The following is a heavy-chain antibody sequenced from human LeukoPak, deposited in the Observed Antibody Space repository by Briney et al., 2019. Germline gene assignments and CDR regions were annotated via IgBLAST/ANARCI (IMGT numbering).Heavy chain of an antibody. CDR2: ISSSSSTI. Sequence: GGSLRLSCAASGFTFSSYSMNWVRQAPGKGLEWVSYISSSSSTIYYADSVKGRFTISRDNAKNSLYLQMNSLRAEDTAVYYCASEMSGLSSTSSYWGQGTLVTVSS. D-gene: IGHD2-2*01. CDR1: GFTFSSYS. V-gene: IGHV3-48*01. J-gene: IGHJ4*02. CDR3: ASEMSGLSSTSSY.